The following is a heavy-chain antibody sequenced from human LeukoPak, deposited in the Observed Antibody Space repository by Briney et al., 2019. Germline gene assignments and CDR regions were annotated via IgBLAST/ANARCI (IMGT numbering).Heavy chain of an antibody. D-gene: IGHD2-2*01. CDR1: GGSISSYY. V-gene: IGHV4-4*07. Sequence: SETLPLTCTVSGGSISSYYWSWIRQPAGKGLEWIGRIYTSGSTNYNPSLKSRVTMSVDTSKNQFSLKLSSVTAADTAVYYCARGGYCSSTSCSFDYWGQGTLVTVSS. CDR3: ARGGYCSSTSCSFDY. CDR2: IYTSGST. J-gene: IGHJ4*02.